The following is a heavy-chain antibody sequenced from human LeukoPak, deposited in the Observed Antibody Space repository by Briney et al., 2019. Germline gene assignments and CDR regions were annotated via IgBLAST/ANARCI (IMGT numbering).Heavy chain of an antibody. CDR1: GYTFTSYG. J-gene: IGHJ6*02. Sequence: SVKVSCKASGYTFTSYGISWVRQAPGQGLEWMGGIIPIFGTANYAQKSQGRVTITADESTSTAYMELSSLRSEDTAVYYCARDPSVPAAHYKCYYYGMDVWGQGTTVTVSS. CDR2: IIPIFGTA. CDR3: ARDPSVPAAHYKCYYYGMDV. V-gene: IGHV1-69*13. D-gene: IGHD2-2*01.